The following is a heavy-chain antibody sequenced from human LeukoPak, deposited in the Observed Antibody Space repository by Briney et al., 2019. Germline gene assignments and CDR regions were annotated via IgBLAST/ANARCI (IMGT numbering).Heavy chain of an antibody. CDR2: IYYTGT. Sequence: SETLSLTCTVSGGSISSYSYYWSWIRQSPGKGLEWIGYIYYTGTSYNPSPKSRVTISADTSKNQFSLNLSSVTAADTAVYYCASRKLGNDYWGQGTLVTVSS. J-gene: IGHJ4*02. V-gene: IGHV4-61*01. CDR3: ASRKLGNDY. D-gene: IGHD7-27*01. CDR1: GGSISSYSYY.